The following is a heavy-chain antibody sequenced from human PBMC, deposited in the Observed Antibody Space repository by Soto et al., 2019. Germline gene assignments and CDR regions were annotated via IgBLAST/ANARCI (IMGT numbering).Heavy chain of an antibody. CDR2: IYYSGST. D-gene: IGHD4-17*01. Sequence: SDTLSLTCTVSGGSISSYYWSWIRQPPGKGLEWIGYIYYSGSTNYNPSLKSRVTISVDTSKNQFSLKLSSVTAADTAVYYCARVTTVTTNFDYWGQGTLVTVSS. J-gene: IGHJ4*02. CDR1: GGSISSYY. V-gene: IGHV4-59*07. CDR3: ARVTTVTTNFDY.